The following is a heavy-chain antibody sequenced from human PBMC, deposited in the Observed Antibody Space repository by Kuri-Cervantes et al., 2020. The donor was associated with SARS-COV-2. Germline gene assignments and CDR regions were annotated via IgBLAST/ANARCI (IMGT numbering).Heavy chain of an antibody. V-gene: IGHV3-66*01. CDR3: ARYGAVERDYYYYYGMDV. D-gene: IGHD1-1*01. Sequence: LSLTGAVYGGSFSGYYMSWVRQAPGKGLEWVSVIYSGGSTYYADSVKGRFTISRDNSKNTLYLQMNSLRAEDTAVYYCARYGAVERDYYYYYGMDVWGQGTTVTVSS. CDR1: GGSFSGYY. J-gene: IGHJ6*02. CDR2: IYSGGST.